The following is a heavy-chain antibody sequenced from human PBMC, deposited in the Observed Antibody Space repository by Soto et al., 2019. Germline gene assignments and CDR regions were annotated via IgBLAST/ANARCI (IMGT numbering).Heavy chain of an antibody. D-gene: IGHD1-1*01. Sequence: HPWGSLRLSCAATGFTLYFHAMTFFRHAPGRWLEWVSSISENGGVTYYAESVKGRFTISRDNSKNTLSLQMNALRAEDTAIYYCVPGSSGTRGEDLWGQGTLVTVSS. V-gene: IGHV3-23*01. CDR3: VPGSSGTRGEDL. CDR2: ISENGGVT. CDR1: GFTLYFHA. J-gene: IGHJ5*02.